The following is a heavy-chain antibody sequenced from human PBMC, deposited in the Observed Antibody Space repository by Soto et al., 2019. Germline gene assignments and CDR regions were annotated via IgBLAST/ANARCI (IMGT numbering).Heavy chain of an antibody. V-gene: IGHV1-3*01. J-gene: IGHJ4*02. D-gene: IGHD1-26*01. CDR2: INAGNGNT. CDR3: ARDVGGTGE. Sequence: QVQLVQSGAEVKKPGASVKVSFKASGYTFTSYAMHWVRQAPGQRLEWMGWINAGNGNTKYSQKFQGSVTITRDTSASTAYMELSSLISEDTAVSYCARDVGGTGEWGQGNLVTVPS. CDR1: GYTFTSYA.